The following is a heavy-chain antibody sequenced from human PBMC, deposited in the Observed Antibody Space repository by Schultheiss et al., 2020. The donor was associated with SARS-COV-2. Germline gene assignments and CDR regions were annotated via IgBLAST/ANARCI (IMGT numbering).Heavy chain of an antibody. CDR3: ARGTVAAPGVDY. CDR1: GFTFSDYW. D-gene: IGHD6-13*01. Sequence: GGSLRLSCAASGFTFSDYWMAWVRQVPGKGLELVANIKPDGSEKYYMDPVKGRFTISRDNAKNSLYLQMNSLRAEDTSVYYCARGTVAAPGVDYWGQGTLVTVSS. J-gene: IGHJ4*02. CDR2: IKPDGSEK. V-gene: IGHV3-7*01.